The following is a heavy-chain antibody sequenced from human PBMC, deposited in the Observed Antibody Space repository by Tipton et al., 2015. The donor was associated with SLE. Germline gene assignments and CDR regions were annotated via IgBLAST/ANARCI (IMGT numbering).Heavy chain of an antibody. CDR2: KSTTGTT. D-gene: IGHD3-22*01. J-gene: IGHJ4*02. Sequence: TLSLTCTVSGDSVRANYWSWIRQSPGKGLEWIGFKSTTGTTIYNPSLKSRVTIAVDTSKNQYSLRLTSVTAADSAVYYCARSRIYDGSVDYYGFFDYWGQGTLVTVSS. V-gene: IGHV4-59*02. CDR3: ARSRIYDGSVDYYGFFDY. CDR1: GDSVRANY.